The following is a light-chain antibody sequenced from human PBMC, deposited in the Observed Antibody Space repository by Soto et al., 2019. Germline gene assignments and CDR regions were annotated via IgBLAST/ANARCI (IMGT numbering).Light chain of an antibody. J-gene: IGKJ1*01. Sequence: DIPMTQSPSTLSASVGDRVTITCRASQSISSWLAWYQQKPGKAPKLLIYDASSLESGVPSRFSGRGSGTELTLTISSLQPDDFATYYCQQYNSYSFTWTFGQGTKVEIK. V-gene: IGKV1-5*01. CDR1: QSISSW. CDR3: QQYNSYSFTWT. CDR2: DAS.